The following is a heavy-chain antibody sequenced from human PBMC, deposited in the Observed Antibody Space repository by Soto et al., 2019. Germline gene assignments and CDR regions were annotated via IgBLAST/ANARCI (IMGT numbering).Heavy chain of an antibody. J-gene: IGHJ6*02. CDR1: GGTFSSYT. V-gene: IGHV1-69*04. D-gene: IGHD2-15*01. CDR3: ARDLGYCSGGSCYDYYYYYGMDV. Sequence: ASVKVSCKASGGTFSSYTISWVRQAPGQGLEWMGRIIPILGIANYAQKFQGRVTITADKSTSTAYMELSSLRSEDTAVYYCARDLGYCSGGSCYDYYYYYGMDVWGQGTTVTVS. CDR2: IIPILGIA.